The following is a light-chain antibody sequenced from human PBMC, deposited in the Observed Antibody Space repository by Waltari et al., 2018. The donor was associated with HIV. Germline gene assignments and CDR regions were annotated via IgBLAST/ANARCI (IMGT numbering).Light chain of an antibody. CDR2: DVS. J-gene: IGLJ2*01. CDR1: NSDVGGYNY. CDR3: SSYTSSSTVV. V-gene: IGLV2-14*01. Sequence: QSALTQPASVSGSPGQSLTIPCTGTNSDVGGYNYVSWYQQYPGKAPKLMIYDVSNRPSGVSNRFSASKSGNTASLTISGLQAEDEADYYCSSYTSSSTVVFGGGTKLTVL.